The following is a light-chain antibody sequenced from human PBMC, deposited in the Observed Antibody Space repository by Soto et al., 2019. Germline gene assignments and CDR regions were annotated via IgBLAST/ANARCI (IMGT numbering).Light chain of an antibody. CDR2: YDD. V-gene: IGLV1-36*01. CDR3: AAWDDSLNGWV. Sequence: QSVLTQSPSVSAAPGQKVTISCSGSSSNIGNNYVSWYQQLPGTAPKLLIYYDDLLPSGVSERFSGSKSGTSASLAISGLQSEDDADYYCAAWDDSLNGWVFGGGTKVTVL. J-gene: IGLJ3*02. CDR1: SSNIGNNY.